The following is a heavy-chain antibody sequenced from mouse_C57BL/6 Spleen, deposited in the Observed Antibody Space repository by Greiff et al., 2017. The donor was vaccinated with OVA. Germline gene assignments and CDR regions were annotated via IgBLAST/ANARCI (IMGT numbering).Heavy chain of an antibody. J-gene: IGHJ4*01. CDR2: INPGSGGT. CDR3: ARYWDEGNYYAMDY. D-gene: IGHD4-1*01. V-gene: IGHV1-54*01. CDR1: GYAFTNYL. Sequence: QVQLQQSGAELVRPGTSVKVSCKASGYAFTNYLIEWVKQRPGQGLEWIGVINPGSGGTNYNEKFKGKATLTADKSSSTAYMQLSSLTSEDSAVYFCARYWDEGNYYAMDYWGQGTSVTVSS.